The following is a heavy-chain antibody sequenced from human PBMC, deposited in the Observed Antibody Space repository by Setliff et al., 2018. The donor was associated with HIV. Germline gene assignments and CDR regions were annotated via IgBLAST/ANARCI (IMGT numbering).Heavy chain of an antibody. J-gene: IGHJ4*02. CDR1: GYTLTELS. CDR2: FDPEDGET. Sequence: ASVKVSCKVSGYTLTELSIHWVRQAPGKGLEWMGGFDPEDGETIYAQKFQGRVTMTEDTSTDTAYMELSSLRSEDTAVCYCATLPDYYGSGSYHRDYWGQGTLVTVSS. D-gene: IGHD3-10*01. CDR3: ATLPDYYGSGSYHRDY. V-gene: IGHV1-24*01.